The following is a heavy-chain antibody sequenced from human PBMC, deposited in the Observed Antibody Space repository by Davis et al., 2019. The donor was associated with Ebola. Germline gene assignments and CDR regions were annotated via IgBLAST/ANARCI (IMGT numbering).Heavy chain of an antibody. CDR2: IRSDESDK. CDR1: GFTFNSYH. CDR3: ARDYDWATDY. D-gene: IGHD3-9*01. V-gene: IGHV3-30*02. Sequence: PGGSLRLSCAASGFTFNSYHMHWVRQAPGKGLEWVAFIRSDESDKWYADSVKGRFTISRDNSKNTVYLQMNSLRVEDTAVYHCARDYDWATDYWGQGTLVTVSS. J-gene: IGHJ4*02.